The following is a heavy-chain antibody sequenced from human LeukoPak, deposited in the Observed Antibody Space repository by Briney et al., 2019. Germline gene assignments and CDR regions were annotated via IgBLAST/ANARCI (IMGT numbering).Heavy chain of an antibody. D-gene: IGHD3-22*01. Sequence: GESLKISCKGSGYSFTXXXIGWVRQMPGKGLXGXXXXYPGDSDTRYSPSFQGQVTISADKSISTAYLQWSSLKASDTAMYYCARLYPYDSSGYCFDYWGQGTLVTVSS. V-gene: IGHV5-51*01. CDR3: ARLYPYDSSGYCFDY. J-gene: IGHJ4*02. CDR2: XYPGDSDT. CDR1: GYSFTXXX.